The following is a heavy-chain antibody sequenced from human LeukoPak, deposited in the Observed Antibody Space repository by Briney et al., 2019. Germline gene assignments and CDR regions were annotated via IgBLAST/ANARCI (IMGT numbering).Heavy chain of an antibody. CDR1: GYTFTSYY. D-gene: IGHD3-22*01. J-gene: IGHJ4*02. CDR3: ARDSRPSYDSSGYYYPGDY. CDR2: INPSGGST. Sequence: ASVKVPCKASGYTFTSYYMHWVRQAPGQGLEWMAIINPSGGSTIYAQKFQGRVTMTRDTSTSTVYMELSSLRSEDTAVYYCARDSRPSYDSSGYYYPGDYWGQGTLVTVSS. V-gene: IGHV1-46*01.